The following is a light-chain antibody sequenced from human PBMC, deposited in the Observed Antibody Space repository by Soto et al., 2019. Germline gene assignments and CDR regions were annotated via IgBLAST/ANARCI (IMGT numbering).Light chain of an antibody. J-gene: IGLJ3*02. V-gene: IGLV1-40*01. CDR3: QSYDSSLSGPWV. CDR2: GNS. Sequence: QSVLTQPPSVSGAPGQRVTISCTGSSSNIGAGYDVHWYQQLPGTAPKLLIYGNSNRPSGVPDRFSGSKSGTSASLAITGLQVEDEADYYCQSYDSSLSGPWVFGGGTKLTFL. CDR1: SSNIGAGYD.